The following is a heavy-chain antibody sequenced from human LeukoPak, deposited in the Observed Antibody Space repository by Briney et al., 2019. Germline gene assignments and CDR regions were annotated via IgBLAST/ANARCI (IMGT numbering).Heavy chain of an antibody. CDR3: ARGHYYYYGMDV. V-gene: IGHV4-34*01. J-gene: IGHJ6*02. CDR2: INHNGST. Sequence: SETLSLTCAVYGGSFSGYYWSWIRQPPGKGLEWIGEINHNGSTNYNPSLKSRVTISVDTSKNQFSLKLSSVTAADTAVYYCARGHYYYYGMDVWGQGTTVTVSS. CDR1: GGSFSGYY.